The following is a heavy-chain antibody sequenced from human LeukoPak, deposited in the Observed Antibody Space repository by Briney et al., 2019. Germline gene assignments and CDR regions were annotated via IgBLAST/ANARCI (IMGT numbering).Heavy chain of an antibody. CDR1: GFTFSSYA. J-gene: IGHJ4*02. CDR3: ARASPKIVGATNYFDY. V-gene: IGHV3-30-3*01. CDR2: ISYDGSNK. Sequence: GSLRLSCAASGFTFSSYAMHWVRQAPGKGLEWVAVISYDGSNKYYADSVKGRFTISRDNSKNTLYLQMNSLRAEDTAVYYCARASPKIVGATNYFDYWGQGTLVTVSS. D-gene: IGHD1-26*01.